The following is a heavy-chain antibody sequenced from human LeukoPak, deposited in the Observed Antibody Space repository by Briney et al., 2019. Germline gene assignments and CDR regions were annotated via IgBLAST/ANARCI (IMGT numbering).Heavy chain of an antibody. CDR3: ARAFSSGWFDY. CDR2: ISTGGSYI. Sequence: GGSLRLSCAAPGFIFSSNSMNWVRQAPGKGLEWVSCISTGGSYIYYADSVKGRFTISRDNAKNSLYLQMNSLRAEDTAVYYCARAFSSGWFDYWGQGTLVTVSS. CDR1: GFIFSSNS. V-gene: IGHV3-21*01. D-gene: IGHD6-19*01. J-gene: IGHJ4*02.